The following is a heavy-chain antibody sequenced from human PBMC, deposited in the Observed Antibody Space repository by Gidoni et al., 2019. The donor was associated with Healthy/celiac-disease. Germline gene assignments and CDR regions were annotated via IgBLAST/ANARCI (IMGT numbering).Heavy chain of an antibody. V-gene: IGHV3-43*01. CDR1: GFTFDDYT. CDR2: ISWDGGST. D-gene: IGHD2-21*02. J-gene: IGHJ4*02. Sequence: EVQLVESGGVVVQPGGSLRLSCAASGFTFDDYTMHWVRQAPGKGLGWVSLISWDGGSTYYADSVKGRFTISRDNSKNSLYLQMNSLRTEDTALYYCAKDNSLWCGGDCYPSPLDYWGQGTLVTVSS. CDR3: AKDNSLWCGGDCYPSPLDY.